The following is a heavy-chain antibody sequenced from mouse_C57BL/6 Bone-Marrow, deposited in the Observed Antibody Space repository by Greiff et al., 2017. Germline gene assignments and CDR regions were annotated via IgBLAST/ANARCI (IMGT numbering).Heavy chain of an antibody. D-gene: IGHD1-1*01. Sequence: EVQLKESGPELVKPGASVKISCKASGYSFTDYNMNWVKQSNGKSLEWIGVINPNYGTTSYNQKFKGKATLTVDQSSSTAYMQLNSLTSEDSAVYYCARPDTTVVARDFDYWGQGTTLTFSS. J-gene: IGHJ2*01. CDR3: ARPDTTVVARDFDY. V-gene: IGHV1-39*01. CDR2: INPNYGTT. CDR1: GYSFTDYN.